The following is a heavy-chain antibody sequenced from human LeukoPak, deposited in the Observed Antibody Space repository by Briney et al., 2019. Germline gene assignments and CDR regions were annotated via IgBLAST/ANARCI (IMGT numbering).Heavy chain of an antibody. V-gene: IGHV4-38-2*01. CDR2: VYHSGST. CDR3: ARRTERAFDI. Sequence: SETLSLTCAASGYSISSAYYWGWIRQPPGKGLEWIGRVYHSGSTYYKPSLQSRATISVDTSKNQFSLKLSSVTAADTAVYYCARRTERAFDIWGQGTMVTVSS. J-gene: IGHJ3*02. CDR1: GYSISSAYY. D-gene: IGHD1/OR15-1a*01.